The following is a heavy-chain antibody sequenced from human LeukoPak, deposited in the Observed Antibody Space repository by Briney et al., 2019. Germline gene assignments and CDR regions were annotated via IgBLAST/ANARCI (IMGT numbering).Heavy chain of an antibody. V-gene: IGHV1-69*13. J-gene: IGHJ4*02. CDR3: AKDRQYSSSSYDY. CDR1: GGTFSSYA. D-gene: IGHD6-6*01. CDR2: IIPIFGTA. Sequence: ASVKVSCKASGGTFSSYAISWVRQAPGQGLEWMGGIIPIFGTANYAQKFQGRVTITADESTSTAYMELSSLRSEDTAVYYCAKDRQYSSSSYDYWGQGTLVTVSS.